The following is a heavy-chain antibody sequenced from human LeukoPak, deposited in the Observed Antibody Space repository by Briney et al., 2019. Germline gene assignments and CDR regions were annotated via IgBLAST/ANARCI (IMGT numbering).Heavy chain of an antibody. D-gene: IGHD1-26*01. Sequence: ASVKVSCKASGGTFSSYAISWVRQAPGQGLEWMGGIIPIFGTANYAQEFQGRVTITTDESTSTAYMELSSLRSEDTAVYYCARAGIVGAKKAFDIWGQGTMVTVSS. CDR2: IIPIFGTA. V-gene: IGHV1-69*05. CDR1: GGTFSSYA. J-gene: IGHJ3*02. CDR3: ARAGIVGAKKAFDI.